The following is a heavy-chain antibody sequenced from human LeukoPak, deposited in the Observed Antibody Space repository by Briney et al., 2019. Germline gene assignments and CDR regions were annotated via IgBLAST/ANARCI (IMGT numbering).Heavy chain of an antibody. Sequence: ASVKVSCKASGYTFTSYAMHWVRQAPGQRLEWMGWINAGNGNTKYSQEFQGRVTITRDTSASTAYMELSSLRSEDMAVYYCAREGGGYSYGWTSFFDYWGQRTLVTVSS. D-gene: IGHD5-18*01. CDR3: AREGGGYSYGWTSFFDY. V-gene: IGHV1-3*03. CDR1: GYTFTSYA. CDR2: INAGNGNT. J-gene: IGHJ4*02.